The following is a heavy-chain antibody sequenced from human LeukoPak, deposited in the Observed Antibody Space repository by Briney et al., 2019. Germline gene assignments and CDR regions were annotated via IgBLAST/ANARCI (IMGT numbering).Heavy chain of an antibody. CDR3: ARSPRLGVTTEDY. CDR2: ISSSSSYI. J-gene: IGHJ4*02. V-gene: IGHV3-21*01. Sequence: GGSLRLSCAASGFTFSSYSMNWVRQAPGKGLEWVSSISSSSSYIYYADSVKGRFTISRDNAKNSLYLQMNSLRAEDTAVYYCARSPRLGVTTEDYWGQGTLVTVSS. CDR1: GFTFSSYS. D-gene: IGHD4-11*01.